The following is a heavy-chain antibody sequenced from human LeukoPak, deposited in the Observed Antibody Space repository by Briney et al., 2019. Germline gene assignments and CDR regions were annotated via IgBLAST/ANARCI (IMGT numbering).Heavy chain of an antibody. V-gene: IGHV4-61*01. CDR1: GGSVSSDNYY. J-gene: IGHJ4*02. CDR2: IYYSGST. CDR3: GRTEYYFDY. Sequence: SETLSLTCTVSGGSVSSDNYYWSWIRQPPGKGLEWIGYIYYSGSTNYNPSLKSRVTMSVDTSKNQFSLRLSSVNAADTAVYYCGRTEYYFDYWGQGTLVTVSS. D-gene: IGHD3-10*01.